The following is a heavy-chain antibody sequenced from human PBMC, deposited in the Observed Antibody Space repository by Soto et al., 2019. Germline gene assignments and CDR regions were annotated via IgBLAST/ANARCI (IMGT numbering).Heavy chain of an antibody. Sequence: GGSLRLSCAASGFTFSNAWMSWVRQAPGKGLEWVGRIKSKTDGGTTDYAAPVKGRFTISRDDSKNTLYLQMNSLKTEDPAVYYCTTTDWGTPDAFDIWGQGTMVTVSS. D-gene: IGHD3-16*01. J-gene: IGHJ3*02. CDR2: IKSKTDGGTT. CDR1: GFTFSNAW. V-gene: IGHV3-15*01. CDR3: TTTDWGTPDAFDI.